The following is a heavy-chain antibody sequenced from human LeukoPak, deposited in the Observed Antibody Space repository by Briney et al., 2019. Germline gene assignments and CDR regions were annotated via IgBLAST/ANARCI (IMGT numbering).Heavy chain of an antibody. CDR1: GFAFNTYA. CDR3: ARSGGLPKFDW. CDR2: ISYDGNTI. Sequence: PARSLRLSCAASGFAFNTYAMHWFRQAPGKALEWVTVISYDGNTIHYADSVKGRFTISRDNSKNTLYLQMDSLRPEDTAIYYCARSGGLPKFDWRGQGTLVTVSS. V-gene: IGHV3-30-3*01. J-gene: IGHJ4*02.